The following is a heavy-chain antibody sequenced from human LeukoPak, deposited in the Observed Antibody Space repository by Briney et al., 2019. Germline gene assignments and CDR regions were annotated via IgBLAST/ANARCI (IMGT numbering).Heavy chain of an antibody. J-gene: IGHJ3*02. CDR1: GFTFSSYW. CDR2: INSDGSST. D-gene: IGHD6-6*01. V-gene: IGHV3-74*01. Sequence: GGSLRLSCAASGFTFSSYWMHWVRQAPGKGLVWVSRINSDGSSTSYADSVKGRFTISRDNAKNTLYLQMNSLRAEDTAVYYCAKGSIAARGAFDIWGQGTMVTVSS. CDR3: AKGSIAARGAFDI.